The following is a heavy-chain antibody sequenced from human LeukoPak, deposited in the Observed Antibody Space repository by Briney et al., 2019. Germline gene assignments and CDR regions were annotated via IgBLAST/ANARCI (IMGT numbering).Heavy chain of an antibody. J-gene: IGHJ6*03. V-gene: IGHV3-23*01. CDR3: AKALVDTDNYYYMEV. D-gene: IGHD5-18*01. CDR1: GFTFSSYA. Sequence: PGGSLRLSCAASGFTFSSYAMSWVRQAPGKGLEWVSAISGSGGSTYYAGSVKGRFTISRDNSKNTLYLQMNSLRAEDTGVYYCAKALVDTDNYYYMEVWGKGTTVTVSS. CDR2: ISGSGGST.